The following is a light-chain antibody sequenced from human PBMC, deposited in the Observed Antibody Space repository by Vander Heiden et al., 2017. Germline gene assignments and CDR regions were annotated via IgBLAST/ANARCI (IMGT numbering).Light chain of an antibody. CDR3: QQHNNWPPIT. Sequence: EIVLTPSPATLSLSPGERATLSCRASQGVSSNLAWYQQKPGQAPRLLIYGASTRATGIPARFSGSGYGTEFTLTISSRQSEDFAVYYCQQHNNWPPITFGQGTRLEIK. CDR1: QGVSSN. CDR2: GAS. J-gene: IGKJ5*01. V-gene: IGKV3-15*01.